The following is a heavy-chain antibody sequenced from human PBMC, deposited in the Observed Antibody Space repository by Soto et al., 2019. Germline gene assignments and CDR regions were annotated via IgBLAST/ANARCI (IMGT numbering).Heavy chain of an antibody. CDR2: INPNSGGT. J-gene: IGHJ4*02. CDR1: GSTFTGYY. D-gene: IGHD6-6*01. CDR3: AREYSSSSSLDY. Sequence: QVQLVQSGAEVKKPGASVKVSCKASGSTFTGYYIHWVRQAPGQGLEWMGWINPNSGGTNYAQKFQGSVTMSRDTSISTAYMDLSRLRSDDTAVYYCAREYSSSSSLDYWGQGTLVTVSS. V-gene: IGHV1-2*04.